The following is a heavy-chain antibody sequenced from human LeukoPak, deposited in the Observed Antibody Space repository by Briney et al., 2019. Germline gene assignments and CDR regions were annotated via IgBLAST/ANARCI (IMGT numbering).Heavy chain of an antibody. CDR2: INPDGSTT. J-gene: IGHJ4*02. D-gene: IGHD5-24*01. V-gene: IGHV3-74*01. Sequence: GGSLRLSCAASGFTFTSYAMSWVRQAPGKGLVWVSRINPDGSTTSYAVSVQGRFTISRDNAKNTLYLQMNSLRAEDTAVYYCARGRCGYNCGSEFYYWGQGTLVTVSS. CDR3: ARGRCGYNCGSEFYY. CDR1: GFTFTSYA.